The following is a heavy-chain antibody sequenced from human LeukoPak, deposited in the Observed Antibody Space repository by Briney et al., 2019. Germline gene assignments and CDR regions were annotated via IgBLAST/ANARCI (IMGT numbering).Heavy chain of an antibody. CDR2: IYYSGST. D-gene: IGHD6-13*01. J-gene: IGHJ3*02. V-gene: IGHV4-59*01. CDR1: GGSFSGYY. Sequence: SETLSLTCAVYGGSFSGYYWSWIRQPPVKGLEWIWYIYYSGSTNYNPSLKSRVTISVDTSKNQFSLKLSSVTAADTAVYYCARERGGSSWYVRAFDIWGQGTMVTVSS. CDR3: ARERGGSSWYVRAFDI.